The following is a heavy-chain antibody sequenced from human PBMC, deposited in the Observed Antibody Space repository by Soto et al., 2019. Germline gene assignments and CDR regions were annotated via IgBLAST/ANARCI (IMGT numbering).Heavy chain of an antibody. V-gene: IGHV3-21*01. CDR1: GFTFSAYH. CDR3: ARGYFGCGGCCLRRDASDV. D-gene: IGHD2-15*01. Sequence: EVQLVESGGGLVMPGGSLRLSCAASGFTFSAYHMNWVRQARGKGLEWVSSINPTTSHIYYADPVRSRFTISRDDSKNSVSVQLNSLRTEVAALYYCARGYFGCGGCCLRRDASDVWGQGTMVTVSS. J-gene: IGHJ3*01. CDR2: INPTTSHI.